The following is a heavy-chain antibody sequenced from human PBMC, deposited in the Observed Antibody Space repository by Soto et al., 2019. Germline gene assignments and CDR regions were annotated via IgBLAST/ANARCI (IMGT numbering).Heavy chain of an antibody. Sequence: GGSLRLSCAASGFTFSSYGMHWVRQAPGKGLEWVAVIWYDGSNKYYADSVKGRFTISRDNSKNTLYLQMNSLRAEDTAVYYCAREIKTSKRSAFDIWGQGTMVTVSS. J-gene: IGHJ3*02. CDR3: AREIKTSKRSAFDI. CDR2: IWYDGSNK. D-gene: IGHD6-6*01. CDR1: GFTFSSYG. V-gene: IGHV3-33*01.